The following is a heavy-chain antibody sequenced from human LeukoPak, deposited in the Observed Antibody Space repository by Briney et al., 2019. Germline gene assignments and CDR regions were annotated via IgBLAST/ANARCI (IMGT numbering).Heavy chain of an antibody. CDR1: GGSINSYY. J-gene: IGHJ5*02. CDR2: IYSSGST. Sequence: SETLSLTCTVSGGSINSYYWTWIRQPAGKRLERIGRIYSSGSTNYNPSLKSRATMSVDTSKNQFSLKLSSVTAADTAVYYCARGQHDFDPWGQGTLVTVSS. CDR3: ARGQHDFDP. V-gene: IGHV4-4*07. D-gene: IGHD2-21*01.